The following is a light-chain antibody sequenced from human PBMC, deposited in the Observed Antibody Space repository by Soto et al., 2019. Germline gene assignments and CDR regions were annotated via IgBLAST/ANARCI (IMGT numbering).Light chain of an antibody. CDR1: SSDIGTNY. Sequence: QSVLTQPPSVSAAPGQTVTISCSGGSSDIGTNYVSWYQQLPGTAPKLIIYDNNKRPSGIPDRFSGSKSGTSATLGITGLQTGDEADYYCGTWDSSLSGGVFGGGTKVTVL. CDR3: GTWDSSLSGGV. V-gene: IGLV1-51*01. J-gene: IGLJ3*02. CDR2: DNN.